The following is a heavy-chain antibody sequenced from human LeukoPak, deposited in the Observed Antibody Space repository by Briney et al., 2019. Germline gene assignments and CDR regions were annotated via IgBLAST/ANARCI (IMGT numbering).Heavy chain of an antibody. V-gene: IGHV4-39*02. D-gene: IGHD4-17*01. Sequence: PSETLSLTCTVSGGSISSSSYYWGWIRQPPGKGLEWIGSIYYSGSTYYNPSLKSRVTISVDTSKNQFSLKLSSVTAADTAVYYCARDRNDHGDLSFWGQGTLVTVSS. CDR1: GGSISSSSYY. J-gene: IGHJ4*02. CDR2: IYYSGST. CDR3: ARDRNDHGDLSF.